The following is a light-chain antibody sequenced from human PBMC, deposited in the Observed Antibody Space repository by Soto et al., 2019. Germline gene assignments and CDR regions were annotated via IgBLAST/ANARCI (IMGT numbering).Light chain of an antibody. V-gene: IGKV3-20*01. Sequence: EIVLTQSPGTLSLSPGERATLSCRASQSVSSSYLAWYQQKPGQAPRLLISGASSRATGIPDRFSGSGSGTEFTLTISRLEPEDFAVYYCQQYGGSPPFTFGPGTNVDIK. CDR1: QSVSSSY. CDR2: GAS. CDR3: QQYGGSPPFT. J-gene: IGKJ3*01.